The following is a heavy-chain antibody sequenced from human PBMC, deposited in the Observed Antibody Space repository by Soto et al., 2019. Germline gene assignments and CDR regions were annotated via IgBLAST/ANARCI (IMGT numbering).Heavy chain of an antibody. CDR3: AKGLAVAGFDY. V-gene: IGHV3-23*01. Sequence: LRLSCAASGFTFSSYAMSWVRQAPGKGLEWVSAISGSGGSAYYADSVRGRFTISRDNSKNTLYLQMNSLRAEDTAVYYCAKGLAVAGFDYWGQGTLVTVSS. J-gene: IGHJ4*02. D-gene: IGHD6-19*01. CDR1: GFTFSSYA. CDR2: ISGSGGSA.